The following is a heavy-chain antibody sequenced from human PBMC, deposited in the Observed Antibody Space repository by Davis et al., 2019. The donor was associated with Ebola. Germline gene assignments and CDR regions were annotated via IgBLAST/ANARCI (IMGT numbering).Heavy chain of an antibody. CDR3: ARAAGAAADYYYYGMDV. CDR1: GGTFSSYA. J-gene: IGHJ6*02. D-gene: IGHD6-13*01. V-gene: IGHV1-69*04. Sequence: AASVKVSCKASGGTFSSYAINWVRQAPGQGLECMGRIIPILGTANYAQKFQGRVTITADKSASTAYMELSSMRSEDTAVYYCARAAGAAADYYYYGMDVWGQGTTVTVSS. CDR2: IIPILGTA.